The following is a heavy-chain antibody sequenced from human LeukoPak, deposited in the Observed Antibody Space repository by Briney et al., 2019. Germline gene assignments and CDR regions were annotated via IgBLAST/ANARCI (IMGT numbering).Heavy chain of an antibody. CDR2: MNPNSGNT. D-gene: IGHD3-9*01. J-gene: IGHJ4*02. CDR1: GYTFTSYD. V-gene: IGHV1-8*01. Sequence: ASVKVSCKASGYTFTSYDINWVRQATGQGLEWMGWMNPNSGNTGYAQKFQGRVTMTRNTSISTAYMELSSLRSEDTAVYYCARGRRYYDILTGYYKPLYYFDYWGQGTLVTVFS. CDR3: ARGRRYYDILTGYYKPLYYFDY.